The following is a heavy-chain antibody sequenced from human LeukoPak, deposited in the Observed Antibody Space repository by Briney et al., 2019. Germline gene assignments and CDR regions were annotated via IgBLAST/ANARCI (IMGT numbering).Heavy chain of an antibody. J-gene: IGHJ5*02. V-gene: IGHV4-59*12. CDR3: ATTHEAAAGTFNWFDP. CDR1: GGSISSYY. D-gene: IGHD6-13*01. CDR2: IYHSGST. Sequence: SETLSLTCTVSGGSISSYYWSWIRQPPGKGLEWIGYIYHSGSTNYNPSLKSRVTISVDTSKNQFSLKLSSVTAADTAVYYCATTHEAAAGTFNWFDPWGQGTLVTVSS.